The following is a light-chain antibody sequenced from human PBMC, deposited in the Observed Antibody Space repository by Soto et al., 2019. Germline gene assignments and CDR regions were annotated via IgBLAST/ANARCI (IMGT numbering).Light chain of an antibody. CDR2: GAS. CDR1: QSVSSSY. Sequence: EIVLTQSPGTLSLSPGERATLSCRASQSVSSSYLAWYQQKPGQAPRLLIYGASSRATGIPDRFSGSGSGTDFTLTISRLEPEVFAVYYCQQYGSSQTVGQGTKVDIK. CDR3: QQYGSSQT. V-gene: IGKV3-20*01. J-gene: IGKJ1*01.